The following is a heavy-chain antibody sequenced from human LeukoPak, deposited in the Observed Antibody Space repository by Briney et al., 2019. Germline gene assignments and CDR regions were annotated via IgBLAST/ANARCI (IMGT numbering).Heavy chain of an antibody. CDR3: ARGEFDGGVYFDY. CDR2: IYHSGST. J-gene: IGHJ4*02. CDR1: GFTFSSYAM. D-gene: IGHD3-16*01. V-gene: IGHV4-4*02. Sequence: GSLRLSCAASGFTFSSYAMSWVRQAPGKGLEWIGEIYHSGSTNYNPSLKSRVTISVDKSKNQFSLKLSSVTAADTAVYYCARGEFDGGVYFDYWGQGTLVTVSS.